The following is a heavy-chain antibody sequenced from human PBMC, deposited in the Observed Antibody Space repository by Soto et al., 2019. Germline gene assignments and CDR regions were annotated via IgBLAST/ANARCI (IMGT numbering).Heavy chain of an antibody. D-gene: IGHD3-16*02. Sequence: ESGPTLVNPTQTLTLTCTFSGFSLSTSGVGVGWIRQPPGKALEWLALIYWDDDKRYSQSLKSRLTITKDTSKNQVVLTMTNMDPVDTATYYCAHTYDYVWGSYRSNWFDPWGQGTLVTVSS. CDR2: IYWDDDK. J-gene: IGHJ5*02. CDR1: GFSLSTSGVG. CDR3: AHTYDYVWGSYRSNWFDP. V-gene: IGHV2-5*02.